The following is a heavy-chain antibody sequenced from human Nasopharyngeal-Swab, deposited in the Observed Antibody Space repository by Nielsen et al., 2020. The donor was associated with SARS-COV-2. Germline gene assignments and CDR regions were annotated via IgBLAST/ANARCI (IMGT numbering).Heavy chain of an antibody. CDR1: GGTFSSYA. Sequence: SVKVSCKASGGTFSSYAISWVRQAPGQGLEWMGRIIPILGIANYAQKLQGRVTMTTDTSTSTAYMELRSLRSDDTAVYYCARVVVAPYYYYYYMDVWGKGTTVTVSS. CDR2: IIPILGIA. J-gene: IGHJ6*03. V-gene: IGHV1-69*04. D-gene: IGHD2-21*01. CDR3: ARVVVAPYYYYYYMDV.